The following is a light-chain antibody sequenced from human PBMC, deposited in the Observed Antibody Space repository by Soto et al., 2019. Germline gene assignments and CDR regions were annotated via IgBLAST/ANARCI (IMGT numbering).Light chain of an antibody. V-gene: IGKV1-5*01. Sequence: IQLPQSPSTLSASVGDRVTITCRASQSISSWLAWYQQKPGKAPKLLIYDASSLESGVPSRFSGSGSGTEFTLTISSLQPDDFATYYCQQYNSYCTFGQGTKVDTK. CDR1: QSISSW. CDR2: DAS. CDR3: QQYNSYCT. J-gene: IGKJ1*01.